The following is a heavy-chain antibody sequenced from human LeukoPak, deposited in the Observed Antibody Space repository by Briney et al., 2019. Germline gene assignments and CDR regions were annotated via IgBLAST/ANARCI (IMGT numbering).Heavy chain of an antibody. V-gene: IGHV4-39*01. CDR3: ASSSGSYYY. J-gene: IGHJ4*02. Sequence: WVRQPPGKGLEWIGSIYSSGSTYYNPSLKSRVTISVDTSKNQFSLKLSSVTAADTAVYYCASSSGSYYYWGQGTLVTVSS. D-gene: IGHD1-26*01. CDR2: IYSSGST.